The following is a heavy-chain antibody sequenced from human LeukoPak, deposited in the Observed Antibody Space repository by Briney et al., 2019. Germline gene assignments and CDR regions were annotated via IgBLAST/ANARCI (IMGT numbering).Heavy chain of an antibody. CDR1: GFTFSSYA. J-gene: IGHJ4*02. CDR2: ISGSGGST. Sequence: GGSLRLSCAASGFTFSSYAMSWVRQAPGKGLEWVSAISGSGGSTYYADSVKGRFTISRDNSKNTLYLQMNSLRAEDTAVYYCAKTSGGTYYDFWSGYSNDYWGQGTLVTVSS. V-gene: IGHV3-23*01. D-gene: IGHD3-3*01. CDR3: AKTSGGTYYDFWSGYSNDY.